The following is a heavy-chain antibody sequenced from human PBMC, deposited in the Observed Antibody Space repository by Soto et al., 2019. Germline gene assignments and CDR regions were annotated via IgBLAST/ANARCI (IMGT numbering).Heavy chain of an antibody. D-gene: IGHD5-12*01. CDR1: GGSISSSCYY. Sequence: SETLSLTCTVSGGSISSSCYYWGWIRQPPGKGLEWIGSIYYSGSTYYNPSLKSRVTISVDTSKNQFSLKLSSVTAADTAVYYCARGMATILCNYWGQGTLVTVSS. J-gene: IGHJ4*02. CDR2: IYYSGST. V-gene: IGHV4-39*01. CDR3: ARGMATILCNY.